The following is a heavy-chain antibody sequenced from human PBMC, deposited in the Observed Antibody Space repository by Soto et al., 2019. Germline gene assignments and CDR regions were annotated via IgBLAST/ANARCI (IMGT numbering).Heavy chain of an antibody. V-gene: IGHV4-39*07. CDR3: ARVPSP. J-gene: IGHJ5*02. Sequence: SETPHPPCSVFCGPISSLSYYWSWIRQHRGKGLEWIGDIYHSGSTYYNPSLKSRVTISVDRSKSQFSLKLSSVTAADTAVCYCARVPSPWGQGTLVTVSS. CDR2: IYHSGST. CDR1: CGPISSLSYY.